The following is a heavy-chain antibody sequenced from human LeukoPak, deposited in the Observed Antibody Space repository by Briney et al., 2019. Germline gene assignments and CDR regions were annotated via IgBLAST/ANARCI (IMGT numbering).Heavy chain of an antibody. CDR1: GYTFTGYY. CDR2: INPNSGGT. V-gene: IGHV1-2*06. CDR3: ARPVLRGYDNCGY. Sequence: ASVKVSCKASGYTFTGYYMHWVRQAPGQGLEWMGRINPNSGGTNYAQKFQGRVTMTRDTSISTAYMELSRLRSDDTAVYYCARPVLRGYDNCGYWGQGTLVTVSS. J-gene: IGHJ4*02. D-gene: IGHD1-20*01.